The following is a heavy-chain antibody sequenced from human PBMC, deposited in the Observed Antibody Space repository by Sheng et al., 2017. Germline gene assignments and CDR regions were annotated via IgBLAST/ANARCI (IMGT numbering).Heavy chain of an antibody. CDR2: ISYDGSNK. Sequence: QVQLVESGGGVVQPGRSLRLSCAASGFTFSSYAMHWVRQAPGKGLEWVAVISYDGSNKYYADSVKGRFTISRDNSKNTLYLQMNSLRAEDTAVYYCARGDSSWLVRGSIDYWGQGTLVTVSS. V-gene: IGHV3-30*04. D-gene: IGHD6-19*01. J-gene: IGHJ4*02. CDR3: ARGDSSWLVRGSIDY. CDR1: GFTFSSYA.